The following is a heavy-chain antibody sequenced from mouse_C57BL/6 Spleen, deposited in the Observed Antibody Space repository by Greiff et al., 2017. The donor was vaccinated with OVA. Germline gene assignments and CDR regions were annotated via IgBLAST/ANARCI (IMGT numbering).Heavy chain of an antibody. V-gene: IGHV1-22*01. Sequence: EVQLVESGPELVKPGASVKMSCKASGYTFTDYNMHWVKQSHGKSLEWIGYINPNNGGTSYNQKFKGKATLTVNKSSSTAYMELRSLTSEDSAVYYCARDYGRIFDYWGQGTTLTVSS. CDR2: INPNNGGT. J-gene: IGHJ2*01. CDR3: ARDYGRIFDY. CDR1: GYTFTDYN. D-gene: IGHD1-1*01.